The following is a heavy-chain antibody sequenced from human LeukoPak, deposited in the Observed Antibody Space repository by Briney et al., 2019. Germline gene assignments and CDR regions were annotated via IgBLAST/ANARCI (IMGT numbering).Heavy chain of an antibody. V-gene: IGHV3-21*04. D-gene: IGHD3-22*01. Sequence: GGSLRLSCAASGFTFTTYRMEWVRQAPGKGLEWVSSISSSSSYTYYADSVKGRFTISRDNAKNSLYLQMNSLRAEDMAVYFCAKLDYYDTHWGQGTLVTVSS. CDR3: AKLDYYDTH. J-gene: IGHJ4*02. CDR2: ISSSSSYT. CDR1: GFTFTTYR.